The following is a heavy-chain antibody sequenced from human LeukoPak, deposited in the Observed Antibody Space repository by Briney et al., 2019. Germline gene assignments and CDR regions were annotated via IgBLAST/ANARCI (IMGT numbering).Heavy chain of an antibody. Sequence: ASVNVSFKTSAYTFTYFYLHWVRQAPAPGLEWMGWSNLNIGGTNYGQKFQGRVAMTRDTSISTAYMELSGLRSDDTAVYYCARVSGSGEWTRYHFDYWGQGTLVTVSS. J-gene: IGHJ4*02. D-gene: IGHD3-10*01. V-gene: IGHV1-2*02. CDR3: ARVSGSGEWTRYHFDY. CDR2: SNLNIGGT. CDR1: AYTFTYFY.